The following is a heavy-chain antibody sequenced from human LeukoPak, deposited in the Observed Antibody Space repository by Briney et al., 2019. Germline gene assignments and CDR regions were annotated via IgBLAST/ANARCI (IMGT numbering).Heavy chain of an antibody. J-gene: IGHJ4*02. CDR2: ISSSSSYI. D-gene: IGHD3-22*01. Sequence: GGSLRLSCAASGFTFSSYSMSWVRQAPGKGLEWVSSISSSSSYIYYADSVKGRSTISRDNAKNSLYLQMNSLRAEDTAVYYCARGPGSSGYYYPDYWGQGTLVTVSS. V-gene: IGHV3-21*01. CDR1: GFTFSSYS. CDR3: ARGPGSSGYYYPDY.